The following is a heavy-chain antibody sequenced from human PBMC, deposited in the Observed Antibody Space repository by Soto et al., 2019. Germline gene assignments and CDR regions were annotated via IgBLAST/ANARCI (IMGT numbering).Heavy chain of an antibody. Sequence: SETLSLTCTVSGGSISSYYWSWIRQPPGKGLEWIGYIYYSGSTNYNPSLKSRVTISVDTSKNQFSLKLSSVTAADTAVYYCARGGYYPPRVGDFDYWGQGTLVTVSS. CDR2: IYYSGST. D-gene: IGHD3-3*01. CDR1: GGSISSYY. V-gene: IGHV4-59*12. CDR3: ARGGYYPPRVGDFDY. J-gene: IGHJ4*02.